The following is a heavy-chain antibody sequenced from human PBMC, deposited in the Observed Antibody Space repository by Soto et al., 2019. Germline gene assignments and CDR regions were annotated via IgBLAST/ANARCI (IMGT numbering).Heavy chain of an antibody. CDR1: GYTFTSYG. J-gene: IGHJ4*02. V-gene: IGHV1-18*01. D-gene: IGHD3-22*01. CDR3: ARVPATGYYYDSSGYYYFDY. CDR2: ISTYNGNT. Sequence: QVQLVQSGAEVKKPGASVKVSCKASGYTFTSYGISWVRQAPGQGLEWMGWISTYNGNTNYAQKLQGRVTMTTDPSTSTAYMELRSLRPDATAVYYCARVPATGYYYDSSGYYYFDYWGQGTLVTVSS.